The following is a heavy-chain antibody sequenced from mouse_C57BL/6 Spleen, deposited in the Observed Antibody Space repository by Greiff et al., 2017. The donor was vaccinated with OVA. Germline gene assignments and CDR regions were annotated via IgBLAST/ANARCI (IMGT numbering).Heavy chain of an antibody. Sequence: EVQLQQSGAELVRPGASVKLSCTASGFNIKDYYMHWVKQRPEQGLEWIGRIDPEDGDTEYAPKFQGKATMTADTSSNTAYLQLSSLTSEDTAVYYCTTQRVIYYYGSSPPRYWYFDVWGTGTTVTVSS. CDR3: TTQRVIYYYGSSPPRYWYFDV. J-gene: IGHJ1*03. D-gene: IGHD1-1*01. CDR1: GFNIKDYY. V-gene: IGHV14-1*01. CDR2: IDPEDGDT.